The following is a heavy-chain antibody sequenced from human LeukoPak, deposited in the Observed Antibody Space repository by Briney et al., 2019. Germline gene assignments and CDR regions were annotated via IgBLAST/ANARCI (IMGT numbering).Heavy chain of an antibody. V-gene: IGHV1-69*01. CDR2: IIPIFGTA. Sequence: SVKVSCKASGGTFSSYAISWVRQAPGQGLEWMGGIIPIFGTANYAQKFQGRVTITADESTSTAYMELSSLRSEDTAVYYCARGGRPKWELLSHFHYWGQGTLVTVSS. J-gene: IGHJ4*02. D-gene: IGHD1-26*01. CDR1: GGTFSSYA. CDR3: ARGGRPKWELLSHFHY.